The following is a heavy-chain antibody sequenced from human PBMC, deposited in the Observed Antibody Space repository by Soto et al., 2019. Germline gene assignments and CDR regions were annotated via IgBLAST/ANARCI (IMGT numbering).Heavy chain of an antibody. CDR1: GFRFSSYS. CDR3: ANMNGYFEC. V-gene: IGHV3-23*01. CDR2: ITATGDRT. D-gene: IGHD1-1*01. Sequence: GGSLRLSCADSGFRFSSYSMSWVRQTPGKGLEWVAAITATGDRTYYADSVTGRFTISRDNSKKTHYLQMTSLRAEDKAMYYCANMNGYFECWGQGTPVTVSS. J-gene: IGHJ4*02.